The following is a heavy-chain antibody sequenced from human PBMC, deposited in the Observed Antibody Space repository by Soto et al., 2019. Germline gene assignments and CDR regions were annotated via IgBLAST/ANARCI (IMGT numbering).Heavy chain of an antibody. J-gene: IGHJ6*02. D-gene: IGHD4-17*01. Sequence: QVQLVESGGGVVQPGRSLRLSCAASGFTFSSYGMHWVRQAPGKGLEWVAVISYDGSKKYYPDSVKGRFTISRDNSKNSLYLHMMSLRAEDTAVYYCSPTVSYYYYYGMDVWGQGSKVTVSS. CDR1: GFTFSSYG. V-gene: IGHV3-30*03. CDR2: ISYDGSKK. CDR3: SPTVSYYYYYGMDV.